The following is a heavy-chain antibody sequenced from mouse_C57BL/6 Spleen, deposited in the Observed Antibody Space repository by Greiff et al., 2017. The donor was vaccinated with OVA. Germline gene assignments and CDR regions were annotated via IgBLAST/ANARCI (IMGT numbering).Heavy chain of an antibody. D-gene: IGHD4-1*01. Sequence: QVQLQQPGAELVKPGASVKLSCKASGYTFTSYWMPWVRQRPGRGLEWIGRIGPTGGGTKYTEKFKSQATLTVDKPSSTAYMQLSSLTSEDSAVYYCARGGVTGTRGIADWGQGTLVTVSA. CDR1: GYTFTSYW. J-gene: IGHJ3*01. CDR3: ARGGVTGTRGIAD. V-gene: IGHV1-72*01. CDR2: IGPTGGGT.